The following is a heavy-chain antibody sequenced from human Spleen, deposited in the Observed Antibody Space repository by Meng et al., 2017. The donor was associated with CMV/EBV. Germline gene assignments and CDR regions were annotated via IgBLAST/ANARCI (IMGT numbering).Heavy chain of an antibody. CDR1: GFTFDDYA. CDR2: LRHRGST. D-gene: IGHD6-13*01. Sequence: ESLKISCAASGFTFDDYAMHWIRQPPGRGLEWIGSLRHRGSTNYNPSLKSRVTMSSDTSTNGFSLRLSSVTAGDTAVYYCVRISPTAVGTAYDYWGQGILVTVSS. V-gene: IGHV4-59*01. J-gene: IGHJ4*02. CDR3: VRISPTAVGTAYDY.